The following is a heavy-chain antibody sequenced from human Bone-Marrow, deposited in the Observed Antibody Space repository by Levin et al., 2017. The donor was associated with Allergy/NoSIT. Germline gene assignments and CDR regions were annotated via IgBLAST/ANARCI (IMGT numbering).Heavy chain of an antibody. CDR3: GDGGSGSYSGY. D-gene: IGHD3-10*01. V-gene: IGHV3-30-3*01. J-gene: IGHJ4*02. CDR2: ISYDGSNK. Sequence: GGSLRLSCTEGGGRGRREERKGGGKERGKGLEWVAVISYDGSNKYYADSVKGRFTISRDNSKNTLYLQMNSLRAEDTAVYYCGDGGSGSYSGYWGQGTLVTVSS. CDR1: GGRGRREE.